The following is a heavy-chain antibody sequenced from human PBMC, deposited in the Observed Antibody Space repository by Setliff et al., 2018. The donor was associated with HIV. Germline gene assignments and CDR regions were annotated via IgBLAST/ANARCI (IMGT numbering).Heavy chain of an antibody. CDR1: GYTFTDYF. V-gene: IGHV1-2*02. CDR2: IDPNNGDT. J-gene: IGHJ4*02. Sequence: ASVKVSCKASGYTFTDYFLHWVRQAPGQGLEWMGWIDPNNGDTTIPQRFQGRVTMTRDTSISTAYMDLSRLTSDDTAVYYCATGGLSRWLVRGDAFDYWGQGTLVTVSS. D-gene: IGHD6-19*01. CDR3: ATGGLSRWLVRGDAFDY.